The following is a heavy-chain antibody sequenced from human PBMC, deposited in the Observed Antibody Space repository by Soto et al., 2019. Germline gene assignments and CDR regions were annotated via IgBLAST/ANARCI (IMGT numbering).Heavy chain of an antibody. V-gene: IGHV4-4*02. CDR2: IYHSGAT. J-gene: IGHJ4*02. CDR3: ARSGDSQAADC. Sequence: QVQLQESGPGLVKPSGTLSLTCEVSGGSISSTYWWNWFRQTPGKGLEWIGQIYHSGATNYNPSLKSRVTISVDRSKNQFALKVTSVTAADTAVYYCARSGDSQAADCWGQGTLVTVSS. D-gene: IGHD1-26*01. CDR1: GGSISSTYW.